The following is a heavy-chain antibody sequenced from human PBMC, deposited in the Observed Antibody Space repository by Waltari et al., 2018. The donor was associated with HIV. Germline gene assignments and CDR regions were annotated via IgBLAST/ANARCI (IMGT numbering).Heavy chain of an antibody. Sequence: EVQLVQSGAEVKKPGESLKLSCKGSGYTFTSYWIGWVRQMPGKGLECMGIIHPGDSDTTYSPSFQGQVTISADKSISTAYLQWSSLKASDTAMYYCARQDIVVVPDAFDIWGQGTMVTVSS. CDR2: IHPGDSDT. CDR1: GYTFTSYW. CDR3: ARQDIVVVPDAFDI. V-gene: IGHV5-51*01. J-gene: IGHJ3*02. D-gene: IGHD2-2*01.